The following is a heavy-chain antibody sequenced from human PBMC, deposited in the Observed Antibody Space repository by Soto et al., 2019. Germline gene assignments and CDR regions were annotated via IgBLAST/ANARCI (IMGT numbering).Heavy chain of an antibody. CDR1: GYTFTSYD. CDR3: ARGRCRSTSCRHYYYYYMDV. CDR2: MNPNSGNT. J-gene: IGHJ6*03. D-gene: IGHD2-2*01. Sequence: ASVKVSCKASGYTFTSYDINWVRQATGQGLEWMGWMNPNSGNTGYAQKFQGRVTMTRNTSISTAYMELSSLRSEDTAVYYCARGRCRSTSCRHYYYYYMDVWGKGTTVTVSS. V-gene: IGHV1-8*01.